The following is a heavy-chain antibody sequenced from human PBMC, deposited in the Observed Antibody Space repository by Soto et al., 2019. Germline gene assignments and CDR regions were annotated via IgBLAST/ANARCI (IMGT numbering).Heavy chain of an antibody. CDR3: ARDGAAAGTPAFFDY. CDR1: SGTFISYA. D-gene: IGHD6-13*01. Sequence: SAKVSFKASSGTFISYAISWVRQAPGQGLEWMGGIIPTFGTANYAQKFQGRVTITADESTSTAYMELSSLRSEDTAVYYCARDGAAAGTPAFFDYWGQGTLVTVSS. CDR2: IIPTFGTA. J-gene: IGHJ4*02. V-gene: IGHV1-69*13.